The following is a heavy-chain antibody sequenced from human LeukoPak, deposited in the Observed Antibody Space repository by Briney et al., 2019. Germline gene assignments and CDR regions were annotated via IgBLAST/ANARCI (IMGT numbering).Heavy chain of an antibody. J-gene: IGHJ4*02. D-gene: IGHD3-3*01. CDR2: IYTSGST. V-gene: IGHV4-4*07. CDR3: TRADFWSGYRFDY. Sequence: NPSETLSLTCTVSGGSISSYYWSWIRQPAGKGLEWLGRIYTSGSTDYNPSLKSRVTMSVDKSKNQFSLKLSSVTAADTAVYYCTRADFWSGYRFDYWGQGTLVTVSS. CDR1: GGSISSYY.